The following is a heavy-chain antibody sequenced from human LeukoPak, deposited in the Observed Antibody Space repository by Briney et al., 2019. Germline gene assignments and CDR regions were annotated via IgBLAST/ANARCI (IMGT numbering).Heavy chain of an antibody. D-gene: IGHD1-26*01. CDR2: ISYDGSNK. Sequence: GGSLRLSCAASGFTLSSYAMHWVRQAPGKGLEWVAVISYDGSNKYYADSVKGRFTISRDNSKNTLYLQMNSLRAEDTAVYYCARDRVGATDYFDYWGQGTLVTVSS. J-gene: IGHJ4*02. CDR3: ARDRVGATDYFDY. V-gene: IGHV3-30-3*01. CDR1: GFTLSSYA.